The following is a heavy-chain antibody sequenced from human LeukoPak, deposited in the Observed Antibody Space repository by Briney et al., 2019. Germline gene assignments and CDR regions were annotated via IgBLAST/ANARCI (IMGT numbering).Heavy chain of an antibody. CDR2: MNPNSGNT. D-gene: IGHD3-22*01. V-gene: IGHV1-8*01. Sequence: ASVKVSCKASGYTFTSYDINWVRQATGQGLEWMGWMNPNSGNTGYAQKFQGRVTVTRNTSISTAYMELSSLRSEDTAVYYCARGHPYYYDSSGSDAFDIWGQGTMVTVSS. J-gene: IGHJ3*02. CDR3: ARGHPYYYDSSGSDAFDI. CDR1: GYTFTSYD.